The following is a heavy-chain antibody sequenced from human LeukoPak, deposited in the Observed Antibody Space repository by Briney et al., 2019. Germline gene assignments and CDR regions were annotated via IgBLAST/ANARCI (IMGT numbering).Heavy chain of an antibody. CDR1: GFTFSSYS. CDR2: ISSSSSYI. D-gene: IGHD3-9*01. Sequence: GGSLRLSCAASGFTFSSYSMNWVRQAPGKGLEWVSSISSSSSYIYYADSVKGRFTISRDNAKNSLYLQMNSLRAEDTAVYYCARDYHDILTGYPYYFDYWGQGTLVTVSS. J-gene: IGHJ4*02. CDR3: ARDYHDILTGYPYYFDY. V-gene: IGHV3-21*04.